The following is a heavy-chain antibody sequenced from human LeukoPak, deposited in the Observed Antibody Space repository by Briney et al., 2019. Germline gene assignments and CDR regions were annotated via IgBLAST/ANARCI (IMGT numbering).Heavy chain of an antibody. D-gene: IGHD1-7*01. J-gene: IGHJ4*02. CDR1: GFTFSNYW. V-gene: IGHV3-74*01. Sequence: GGSLRLSCAVSGFTFSNYWMSWVRQAPGKGLMWVSRMNGEGTTIDYADSVKGRFTVSRDYAKNTLFLQMNNLRTEDTALYFCATARNFRFEYWGQGSLVIVSA. CDR2: MNGEGTTI. CDR3: ATARNFRFEY.